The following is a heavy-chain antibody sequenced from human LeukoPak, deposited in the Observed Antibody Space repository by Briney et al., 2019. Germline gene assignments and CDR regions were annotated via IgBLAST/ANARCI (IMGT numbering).Heavy chain of an antibody. D-gene: IGHD6-19*01. J-gene: IGHJ4*01. Sequence: SETLSLTCSVSGYSISSGFCWGWIRQPPGKGLEWIGGIYHSGSTSYNPSLKSRVTISVDTSSNQFSLRLSSVTAADTAVYYFATEVAVAEVFAYWGKEPWSPSPQ. V-gene: IGHV4-38-2*02. CDR3: ATEVAVAEVFAY. CDR1: GYSISSGFC. CDR2: IYHSGST.